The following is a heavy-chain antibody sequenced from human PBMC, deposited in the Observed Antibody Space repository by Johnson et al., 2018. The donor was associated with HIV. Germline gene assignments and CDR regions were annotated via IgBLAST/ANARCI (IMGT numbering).Heavy chain of an antibody. CDR1: GFTFDYYA. Sequence: VQLVESGGGLVQPGRSLRLSCAASGFTFDYYAMHWVRQAPGKGLEWVSAIGAAGETYYADSVKGRFTISRENAKNSLYLQMNTLRAGDTALYYCARVAADRSGYYRDAFDLWGQGTLVTVSS. J-gene: IGHJ3*01. D-gene: IGHD3-3*01. V-gene: IGHV3-13*01. CDR2: IGAAGET. CDR3: ARVAADRSGYYRDAFDL.